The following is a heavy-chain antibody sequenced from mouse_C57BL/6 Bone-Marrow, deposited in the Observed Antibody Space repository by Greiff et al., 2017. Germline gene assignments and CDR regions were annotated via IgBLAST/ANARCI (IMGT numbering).Heavy chain of an antibody. CDR1: GYTFTSYW. D-gene: IGHD1-1*01. CDR3: ARDTVVGKYYAMDY. Sequence: QVQLQQPGAELVMPGASVKLSCTASGYTFTSYWMHWVKQRPGQGLEWIGEIDPSDSYTNYNQKFKGKSTLTVDKSSSTAYMQLSSLTSEDSSVYYCARDTVVGKYYAMDYWGQGTSVTVSS. CDR2: IDPSDSYT. V-gene: IGHV1-69*01. J-gene: IGHJ4*01.